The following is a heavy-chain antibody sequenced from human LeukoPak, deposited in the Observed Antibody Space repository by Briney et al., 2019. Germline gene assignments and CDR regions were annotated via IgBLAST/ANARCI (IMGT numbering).Heavy chain of an antibody. D-gene: IGHD2-15*01. J-gene: IGHJ4*02. CDR2: TTNKANSYTT. CDR3: ARRYCIGGNCRYSDY. V-gene: IGHV3-72*01. Sequence: GGSMRLSCAASGFTLSDHYMDWVRQAPGMGLEWVGRTTNKANSYTTEYAASVKGRFTISRDDSKNSLYLQMNSLKTEDTAVYYCARRYCIGGNCRYSDYWGQGTLVTVSS. CDR1: GFTLSDHY.